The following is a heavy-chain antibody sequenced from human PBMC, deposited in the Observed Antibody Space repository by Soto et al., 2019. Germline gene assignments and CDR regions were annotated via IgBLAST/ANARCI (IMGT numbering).Heavy chain of an antibody. V-gene: IGHV2-5*01. CDR2: IYWNGNK. D-gene: IGHD3-10*01. CDR3: AHTYYSSGTFLDY. J-gene: IGHJ4*02. CDR1: GFSLSAVAVG. Sequence: QITLKESGPTLVKPTQTLTLTCTFSGFSLSAVAVGVGWIRQPPGKALEWLALIYWNGNKHYSPSLENRLTITKDTSRNQVFLTMTDMDPVDTATYYCAHTYYSSGTFLDYWGQGTLVTVSS.